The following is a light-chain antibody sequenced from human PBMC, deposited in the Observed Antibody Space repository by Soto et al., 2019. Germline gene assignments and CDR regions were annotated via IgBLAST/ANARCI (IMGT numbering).Light chain of an antibody. V-gene: IGKV3-15*01. CDR2: GAS. J-gene: IGKJ5*01. CDR3: QQYNNWPIT. Sequence: EIVLTQSPGTLSLSPGERATLSCRASQSVSSSYLAWYQQKPGQAPRLLIYGASTRATGIPARFSGSGSETDFTLTISSLRSEDSAVYHCQQYNNWPITFGQGTRLEIK. CDR1: QSVSSSY.